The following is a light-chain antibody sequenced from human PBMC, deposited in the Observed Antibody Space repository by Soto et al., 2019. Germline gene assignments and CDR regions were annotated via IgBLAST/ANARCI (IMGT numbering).Light chain of an antibody. CDR1: QSVSSSY. J-gene: IGKJ5*01. CDR3: QQRHMWPIT. Sequence: EIVLTQSPGTLSLSPGERATLSCRASQSVSSSYLAWYQQKPGQAPRLLIYGASTRATGLPARFSGSGSGTDFTLTISSLEPEDSAVYYCQQRHMWPITFGQGTRLEIK. CDR2: GAS. V-gene: IGKV3D-20*02.